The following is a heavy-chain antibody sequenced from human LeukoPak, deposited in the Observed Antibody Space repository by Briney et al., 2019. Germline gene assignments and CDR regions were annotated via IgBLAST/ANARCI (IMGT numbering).Heavy chain of an antibody. CDR2: VHLDGRT. CDR3: AREGGFYRPLDY. CDR1: GGSVTSTNW. D-gene: IGHD3-3*01. J-gene: IGHJ4*02. Sequence: SETLSLTCGVSGGSVTSTNWWTWVRQPPGKGLEWIGEVHLDGRTNYNPSLKSRLTMSVDLSENHVSLKLTFVTAADTAVYYCAREGGFYRPLDYSGQGTLVTVSS. V-gene: IGHV4-4*02.